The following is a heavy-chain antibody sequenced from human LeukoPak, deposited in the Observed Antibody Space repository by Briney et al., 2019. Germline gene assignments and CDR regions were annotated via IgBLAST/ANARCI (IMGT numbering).Heavy chain of an antibody. CDR1: GYSINSGFY. D-gene: IGHD1-26*01. J-gene: IGHJ4*02. V-gene: IGHV4-38-2*02. Sequence: SETLSLTCTVSGYSINSGFYWAWIRQPPGKGLEWIGSIYHSGNTYYNPSLKSRVTISVDTSKNRFSLKLSSVTAADTAVYYCARVEVGATSPFDYWGQGNLVTVSS. CDR3: ARVEVGATSPFDY. CDR2: IYHSGNT.